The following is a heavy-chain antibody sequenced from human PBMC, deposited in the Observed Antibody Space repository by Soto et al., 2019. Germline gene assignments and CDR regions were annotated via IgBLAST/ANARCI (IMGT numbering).Heavy chain of an antibody. J-gene: IGHJ6*02. V-gene: IGHV3-13*05. CDR1: GFTFRNYD. CDR3: ARANSYFHGPDT. Sequence: EVQLVESGGGLVQPGGSLRLSCEASGFTFRNYDMHWVRQGTGKGLEWVSGISAAGDPDYADSVEGRFTISRENAQNSFSLQMYSLSAAEAAVYYCARANSYFHGPDTLCQGSTVIVS. CDR2: ISAAGDP. D-gene: IGHD7-27*01.